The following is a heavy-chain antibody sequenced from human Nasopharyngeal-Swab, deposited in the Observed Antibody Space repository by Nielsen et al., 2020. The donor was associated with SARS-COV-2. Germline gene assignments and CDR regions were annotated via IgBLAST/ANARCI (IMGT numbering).Heavy chain of an antibody. J-gene: IGHJ5*02. V-gene: IGHV1-18*04. CDR2: ISAYNGNT. CDR1: GYTFTGYY. D-gene: IGHD3-10*01. Sequence: ASVKVSCKASGYTFTGYYMHWVRQAPGQGLEWMGWISAYNGNTNYAQKLQGRVTMTTDTSTSTAYMELRSLRSDDTAVYYCARDRELLWFGELNWFDPWGQGTLVTVSS. CDR3: ARDRELLWFGELNWFDP.